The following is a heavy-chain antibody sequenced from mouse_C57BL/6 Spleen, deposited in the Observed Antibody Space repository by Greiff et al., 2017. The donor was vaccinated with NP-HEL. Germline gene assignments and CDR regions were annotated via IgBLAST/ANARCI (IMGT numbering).Heavy chain of an antibody. J-gene: IGHJ2*01. CDR1: GYTFTSYW. Sequence: QSCKASGYTFTSYWMQWVKQRPGQGLEWIGEIDPSDSYTNYNQKFKGKATLTVDTSSSTAYMQLSSLTSEDSAVYYCARRHGFDYWGQGTTLTVSS. V-gene: IGHV1-50*01. D-gene: IGHD3-1*01. CDR3: ARRHGFDY. CDR2: IDPSDSYT.